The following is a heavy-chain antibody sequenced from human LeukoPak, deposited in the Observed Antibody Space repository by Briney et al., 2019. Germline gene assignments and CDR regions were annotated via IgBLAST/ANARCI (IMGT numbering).Heavy chain of an antibody. CDR2: ISYDGSNK. J-gene: IGHJ4*02. CDR1: GFTFSSYG. D-gene: IGHD3-22*01. V-gene: IGHV3-30*18. Sequence: GGSLRLSCAASGFTFSSYGMHWVRQAPGKGLEWVAVISYDGSNKYYADSVKGRFTISRDNSKNTLYLQMNSLRAEDTAVYYCAKDFSYYYDSSGYYPWGCFDYWGQGTLVTVSS. CDR3: AKDFSYYYDSSGYYPWGCFDY.